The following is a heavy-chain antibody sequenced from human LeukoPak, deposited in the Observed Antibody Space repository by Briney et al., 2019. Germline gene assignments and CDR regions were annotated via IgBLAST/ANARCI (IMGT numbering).Heavy chain of an antibody. V-gene: IGHV1-69*01. CDR3: ATSLEADPYCSSTSCYGSYYYYGMDV. CDR1: GGTFSSYA. J-gene: IGHJ6*02. CDR2: IIPIFGTA. D-gene: IGHD2-2*01. Sequence: SVKVSCKASGGTFSSYAISWVRQAPGQGLEWLGGIIPIFGTANYAQKFQGRVTITADESTSTAYMELSSLRSEDTAVYYCATSLEADPYCSSTSCYGSYYYYGMDVWGQGTTVTVSS.